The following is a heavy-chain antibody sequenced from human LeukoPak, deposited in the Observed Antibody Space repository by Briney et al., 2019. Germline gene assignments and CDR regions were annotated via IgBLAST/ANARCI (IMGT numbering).Heavy chain of an antibody. CDR1: GFTFDDYA. CDR3: AKAAEPGKDFDY. D-gene: IGHD1-14*01. V-gene: IGHV3-9*01. Sequence: GRSLRLSCAASGFTFDDYAMHWVRQAPGKGLEGVSGISWNSGSIGYADSVKGRFTISRDNAKNSLYLQMNSLRAEDTALYYCAKAAEPGKDFDYWGQGTLVTVSS. CDR2: ISWNSGSI. J-gene: IGHJ4*02.